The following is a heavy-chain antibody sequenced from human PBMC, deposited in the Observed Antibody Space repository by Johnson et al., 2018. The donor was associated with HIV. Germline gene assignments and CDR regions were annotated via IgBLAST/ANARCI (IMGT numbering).Heavy chain of an antibody. CDR3: ARDHSSSWTPGDAFDI. CDR1: GFTVNSNY. Sequence: VQLVESGGGLVQPGGSLRLSCAASGFTVNSNYMSWVRQAPGKGLEWVSVIYSGGSTYYADSVKGRFTISRDNSKNTLYLQMNSLRAEDTAVYYCARDHSSSWTPGDAFDIWGQGTMVTVSS. CDR2: IYSGGST. V-gene: IGHV3-66*01. D-gene: IGHD6-13*01. J-gene: IGHJ3*02.